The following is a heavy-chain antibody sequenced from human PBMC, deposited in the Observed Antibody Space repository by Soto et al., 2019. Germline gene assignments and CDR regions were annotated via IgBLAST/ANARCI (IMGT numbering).Heavy chain of an antibody. CDR3: ARGSNDIDY. Sequence: QVQLVQSGAEVKKPGASVKVSCKASGYTFTSYGITWVRQAPGQGPAWMGWTSAYNGNTNYAQKRPCRVTVTTDTSTSTAYKELRSMRSDDTAGYYCARGSNDIDYWGQGTLVTVAS. D-gene: IGHD1-1*01. J-gene: IGHJ4*02. CDR2: TSAYNGNT. V-gene: IGHV1-18*01. CDR1: GYTFTSYG.